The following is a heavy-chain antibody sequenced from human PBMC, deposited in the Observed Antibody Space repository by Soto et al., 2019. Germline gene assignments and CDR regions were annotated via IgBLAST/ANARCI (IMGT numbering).Heavy chain of an antibody. V-gene: IGHV4-34*01. Sequence: SETLSLTCAVYGGAFSGYYWGWIRQPPGKGLEGIGEINHSGRTNYNPSLKSRVTISVDTSKNQFSLKLSSVTAADPAVYYCARTVLRGSYYDCRWFDPWGQGTLVTVSS. CDR1: GGAFSGYY. CDR2: INHSGRT. CDR3: ARTVLRGSYYDCRWFDP. J-gene: IGHJ5*02. D-gene: IGHD1-26*01.